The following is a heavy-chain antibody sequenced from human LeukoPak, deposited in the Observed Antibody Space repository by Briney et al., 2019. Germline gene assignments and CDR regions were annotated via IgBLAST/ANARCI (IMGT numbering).Heavy chain of an antibody. CDR1: GGSVSSGSDY. Sequence: SSETLSLTCTVSGGSVSSGSDYWTWIRQPPGKGLEWIGHIYYSGSTNYNPSLKSRVTISVNTSKNQFSLKLKSVTAADTAVYYCAREGSRTPFDFWGQGTLVTVSS. V-gene: IGHV4-61*01. J-gene: IGHJ4*02. CDR2: IYYSGST. D-gene: IGHD1/OR15-1a*01. CDR3: AREGSRTPFDF.